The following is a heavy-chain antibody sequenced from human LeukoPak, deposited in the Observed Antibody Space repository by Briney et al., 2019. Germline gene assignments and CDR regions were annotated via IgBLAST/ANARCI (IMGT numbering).Heavy chain of an antibody. V-gene: IGHV1-18*01. J-gene: IGHJ4*02. Sequence: ASVKVSYKASGYTFTSYGISWVRQAPGQGLEWMGWISAYNGNTNYAQKLQGRVTMTTDTSTSTAYMELRSLRSDDTAVYYCARVGFTYQPLHFGYWGQGTLVTVSS. CDR1: GYTFTSYG. D-gene: IGHD2-2*01. CDR3: ARVGFTYQPLHFGY. CDR2: ISAYNGNT.